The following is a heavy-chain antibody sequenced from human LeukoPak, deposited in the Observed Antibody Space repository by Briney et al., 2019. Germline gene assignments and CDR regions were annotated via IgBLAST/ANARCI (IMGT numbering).Heavy chain of an antibody. CDR1: GCSINNGDYS. D-gene: IGHD2-21*02. J-gene: IGHJ4*02. CDR2: IYQSESS. V-gene: IGHV4-30-2*01. Sequence: SETLSLTCAVSGCSINNGDYSWSWLRQPPGKGLEWNGYIYQSESSYYNPSLKSRVTISVDRPKNQFSLKLSSVTAADTAVYYCARTECGVDCQYEYYFDYWGQGTLVTVSS. CDR3: ARTECGVDCQYEYYFDY.